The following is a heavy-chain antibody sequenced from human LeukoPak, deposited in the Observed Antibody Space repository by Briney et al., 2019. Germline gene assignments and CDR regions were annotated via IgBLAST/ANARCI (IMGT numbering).Heavy chain of an antibody. CDR1: GFTFSSHA. D-gene: IGHD2-2*01. V-gene: IGHV3-21*01. CDR3: ARDHGASTSPFDP. J-gene: IGHJ5*02. Sequence: GGSLRLSCAASGFTFSSHAMSWVRQAPGKGLEWVSSISSSSSYIYYADSVKGRFTISRDNAKNSLYLQMNSLRAEDTAVYYCARDHGASTSPFDPWGQGTLVTVSS. CDR2: ISSSSSYI.